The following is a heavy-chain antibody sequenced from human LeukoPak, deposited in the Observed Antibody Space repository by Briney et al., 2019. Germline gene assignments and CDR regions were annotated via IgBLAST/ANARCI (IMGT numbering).Heavy chain of an antibody. CDR1: GGSFSGYY. J-gene: IGHJ4*02. V-gene: IGHV4-34*01. D-gene: IGHD7-27*01. Sequence: SETLSLTCAVYGGSFSGYYWSWIRQPPGKGLEWIGEINHSGSTNYNPSLKSRVTISVDTSKNQFSLKLSSVTAADTAVYYCVRGQSWGLDYWGQGTLVTVSS. CDR3: VRGQSWGLDY. CDR2: INHSGST.